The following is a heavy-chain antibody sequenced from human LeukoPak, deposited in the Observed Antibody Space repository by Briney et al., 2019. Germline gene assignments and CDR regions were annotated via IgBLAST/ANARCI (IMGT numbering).Heavy chain of an antibody. Sequence: ASVKVPCKASGYTFTSYYMHWVRQAPGQGLEWMGIINPSGGSTSYAQKFQGRVTMTRDTSTSTVYMELSSLRSEDTAVYYCAISYSYGRIDYWGQGTLVTVSS. J-gene: IGHJ4*02. V-gene: IGHV1-46*03. CDR3: AISYSYGRIDY. D-gene: IGHD5-18*01. CDR2: INPSGGST. CDR1: GYTFTSYY.